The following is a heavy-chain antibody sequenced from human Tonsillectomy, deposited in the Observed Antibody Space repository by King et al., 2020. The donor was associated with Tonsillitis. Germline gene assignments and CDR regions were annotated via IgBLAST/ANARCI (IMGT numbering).Heavy chain of an antibody. J-gene: IGHJ3*02. D-gene: IGHD1-26*01. V-gene: IGHV4-39*01. CDR2: IYYSGST. CDR3: ERHIVPAANDAFDI. CDR1: GDSISSSSYY. Sequence: QLQESGPGLVKPSETLSLTCTVSGDSISSSSYYWGWIRQPPGKGLEWIGRIYYSGSTYYNPSLKSRVTISVDKSKNQFSLKLSSVTAADTAMFYCERHIVPAANDAFDIWGQGTMVTVSS.